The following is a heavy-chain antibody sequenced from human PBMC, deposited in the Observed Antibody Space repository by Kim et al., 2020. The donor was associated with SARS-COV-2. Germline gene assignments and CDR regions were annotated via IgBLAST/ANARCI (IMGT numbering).Heavy chain of an antibody. Sequence: PSLKSRVTISVDTSKNPFSLKLSSVTAADTAVYYCARLRVWFGDLRYFDLWGRGTLVTVSS. D-gene: IGHD3-10*01. J-gene: IGHJ2*01. V-gene: IGHV4-39*01. CDR3: ARLRVWFGDLRYFDL.